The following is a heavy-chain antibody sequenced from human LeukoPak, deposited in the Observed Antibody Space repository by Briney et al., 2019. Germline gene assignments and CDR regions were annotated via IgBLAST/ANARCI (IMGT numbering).Heavy chain of an antibody. V-gene: IGHV4-34*01. Sequence: SETLSLTCAVYGGSFSGYYWSWIRQPPGKGLEWIGEINHSGSTNYNPSPKSRVTISVDTSKNQFSLKLSSVTAADTAVYYCARVPVNIWENWFDPWGQGTLVTVSS. D-gene: IGHD1-26*01. CDR2: INHSGST. CDR3: ARVPVNIWENWFDP. J-gene: IGHJ5*02. CDR1: GGSFSGYY.